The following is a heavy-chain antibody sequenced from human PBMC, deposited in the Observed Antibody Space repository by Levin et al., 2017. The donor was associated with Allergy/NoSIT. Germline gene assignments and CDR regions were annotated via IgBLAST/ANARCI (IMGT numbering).Heavy chain of an antibody. CDR1: GFTFSSYG. J-gene: IGHJ5*02. Sequence: GGSLRLSCAASGFTFSSYGMHWVRQAPGKGLEWVAVIWYDGSNKYYADSVKGRFTISRDNSKNTLYLQMNSLRAEDTAVYYCAREASFDWLLNNWFDPWGQGTLVTVSS. D-gene: IGHD3-9*01. V-gene: IGHV3-33*01. CDR3: AREASFDWLLNNWFDP. CDR2: IWYDGSNK.